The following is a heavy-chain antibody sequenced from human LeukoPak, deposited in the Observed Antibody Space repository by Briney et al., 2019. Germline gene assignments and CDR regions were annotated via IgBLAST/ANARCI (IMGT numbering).Heavy chain of an antibody. CDR1: GFTFSSYA. CDR2: ISYDGSNK. CDR3: ARDSCSGGSCYSSANYYYYGMDV. V-gene: IGHV3-30-3*01. D-gene: IGHD2-15*01. Sequence: PGGSLRLSCAASGFTFSSYAMHWVRQAPGKGLEWVAVISYDGSNKYYADSVKGRFTISRDNSKNTLYLQMNSLRAEDTAVYYCARDSCSGGSCYSSANYYYYGMDVWGQGTTVTVSS. J-gene: IGHJ6*02.